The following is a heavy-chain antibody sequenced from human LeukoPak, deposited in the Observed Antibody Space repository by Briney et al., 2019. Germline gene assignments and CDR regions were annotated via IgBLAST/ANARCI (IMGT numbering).Heavy chain of an antibody. V-gene: IGHV4-61*09. J-gene: IGHJ4*02. Sequence: PSQTLSLTCAVSGGSISSGGYSWSWIRQTPEKGLEWMGHIHTSGESRYYPSLESRLTMSIDTSRNQLSLKLTSVTAADTAVYFCARLGSYHDFWGQGALVTVSS. D-gene: IGHD1-26*01. CDR2: IHTSGES. CDR3: ARLGSYHDF. CDR1: GGSISSGGYS.